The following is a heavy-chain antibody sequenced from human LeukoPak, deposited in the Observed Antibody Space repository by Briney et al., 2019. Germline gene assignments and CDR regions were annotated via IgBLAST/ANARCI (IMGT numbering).Heavy chain of an antibody. Sequence: GGSLRLSCAASGFTFSSYSMNWVRQAPGKGLEWVSYISSSSSTKYYADSVKGRFTISRDNSKNTLYLQMNSLRAEDTAVYYCAKQINDFWSGYYPRDYYYYYMDVWGKGTTVTVSS. V-gene: IGHV3-48*01. CDR2: ISSSSSTK. CDR1: GFTFSSYS. CDR3: AKQINDFWSGYYPRDYYYYYMDV. J-gene: IGHJ6*03. D-gene: IGHD3-3*01.